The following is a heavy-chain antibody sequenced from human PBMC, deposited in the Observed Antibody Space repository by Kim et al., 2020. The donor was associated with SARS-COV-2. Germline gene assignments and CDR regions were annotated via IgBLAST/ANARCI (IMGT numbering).Heavy chain of an antibody. CDR1: GFTFSSYS. V-gene: IGHV3-21*01. J-gene: IGHJ4*02. Sequence: GGSLRLSCAASGFTFSSYSMNWVRQAPGKGLEWVSSISSSSSYIYYADSVKGRFTISRDNAKNSLYLQMNSLRAEDTAVYYCARAVVFGYYGSGSYEDYWGQGTLVTVSS. D-gene: IGHD3-10*01. CDR2: ISSSSSYI. CDR3: ARAVVFGYYGSGSYEDY.